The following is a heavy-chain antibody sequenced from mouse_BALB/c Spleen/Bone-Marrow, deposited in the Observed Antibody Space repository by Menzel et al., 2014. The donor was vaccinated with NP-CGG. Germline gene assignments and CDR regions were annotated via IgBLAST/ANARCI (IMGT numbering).Heavy chain of an antibody. CDR2: INSNGGST. D-gene: IGHD2-1*01. V-gene: IGHV5-6-3*01. CDR1: GFTFSSYG. J-gene: IGHJ2*01. Sequence: VQLKESGGGFVQPGGSLKLSCAASGFTFSSYGMFLVRQTPDKRLEVVGSINSNGGSTYYPDSVKGRFTISRDNAKNTLSLQMSSLKSEDTAMYYCARGNYGNYVDYFDYWGQGTTLTVSS. CDR3: ARGNYGNYVDYFDY.